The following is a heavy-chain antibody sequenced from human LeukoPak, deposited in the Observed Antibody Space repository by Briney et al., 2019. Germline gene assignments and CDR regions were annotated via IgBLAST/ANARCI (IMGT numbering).Heavy chain of an antibody. CDR3: ARVWQWLFAVDY. J-gene: IGHJ4*02. CDR1: GGSVSSGSYY. V-gene: IGHV4-61*01. D-gene: IGHD6-19*01. CDR2: IYYSGST. Sequence: SETLSLTCTVSGGSVSSGSYYWSWIRQPPGKGLEWIGYIYYSGSTNYNPSLKSRVTISIDTSKNQFSLKLSSVTAADTAVYYCARVWQWLFAVDYWGQGTLVTVSS.